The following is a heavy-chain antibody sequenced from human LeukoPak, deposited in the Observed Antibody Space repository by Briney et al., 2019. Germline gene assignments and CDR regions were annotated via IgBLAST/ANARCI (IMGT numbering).Heavy chain of an antibody. Sequence: GGSLRLSCAASGFTFSSYAMSWVRQAPGKGLEWVSAISGSGGSTYYADSVKGRFTISRDNSKNTLYLQMNSLRAEDTAVYYCAKGDYYDSSGYSPSGYFDYWGQGTLVTVSS. CDR3: AKGDYYDSSGYSPSGYFDY. D-gene: IGHD3-22*01. CDR2: ISGSGGST. V-gene: IGHV3-23*01. J-gene: IGHJ4*02. CDR1: GFTFSSYA.